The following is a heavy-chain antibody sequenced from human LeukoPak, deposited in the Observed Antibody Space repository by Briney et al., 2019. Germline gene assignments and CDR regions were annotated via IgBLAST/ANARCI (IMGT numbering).Heavy chain of an antibody. CDR1: GFSFDAYA. V-gene: IGHV3-9*01. CDR3: ARDRRYYGSGLYGMDV. CDR2: ISWNSGTI. D-gene: IGHD3-10*01. Sequence: GGSLRLSCVASGFSFDAYAIHWVRQAPGKGLEWVAGISWNSGTIDYADSVKGRFTISRDNAKKSLYLQMNSLRAEDTAVYYCARDRRYYGSGLYGMDVWGQGTTVTVSS. J-gene: IGHJ6*02.